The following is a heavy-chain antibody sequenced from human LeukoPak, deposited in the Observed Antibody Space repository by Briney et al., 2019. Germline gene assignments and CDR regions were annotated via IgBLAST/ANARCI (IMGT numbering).Heavy chain of an antibody. CDR2: VFYSGTS. J-gene: IGHJ4*02. CDR1: GVSITTYY. Sequence: SETLSLTCNVSGVSITTYYWSWIRQTPGKGLQWIGYVFYSGTSTYNPSLKSRVSVSVDTSKNQFSLKLRSVTAADTVIYYCARSRIVATTHPYYFDFWGRGTLVTVSS. V-gene: IGHV4-59*01. CDR3: ARSRIVATTHPYYFDF. D-gene: IGHD5-12*01.